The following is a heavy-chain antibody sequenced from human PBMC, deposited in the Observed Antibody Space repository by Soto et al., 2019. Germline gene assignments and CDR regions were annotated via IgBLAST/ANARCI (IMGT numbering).Heavy chain of an antibody. V-gene: IGHV3-53*04. CDR1: GFTVSSNY. CDR3: ARGSHGRHYGTYV. J-gene: IGHJ6*02. CDR2: IYSGGST. Sequence: EVQLVESGGGLVQTGGSLRLSCAASGFTVSSNYMSWVRQAPGKGLEWVSVIYSGGSTYYADSVKGRLTISRHNSKSTPYRQMNCRRAEDTAVYYCARGSHGRHYGTYVWGQRTTVTVSS.